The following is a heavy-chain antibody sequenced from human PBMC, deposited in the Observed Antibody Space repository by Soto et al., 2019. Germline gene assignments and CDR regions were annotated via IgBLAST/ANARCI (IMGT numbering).Heavy chain of an antibody. CDR3: ARDLDIVATIGYYYYGMDV. J-gene: IGHJ6*02. CDR2: IWYDGSNK. D-gene: IGHD5-12*01. Sequence: ESGGGVVQPGRSLRLSCAASGFTFSSYGMHWVRQAPGKGLEWVAVIWYDGSNKYYADSVKGRFTISRDNSKNTLYLQMNSLRAEDTAVYYCARDLDIVATIGYYYYGMDVWGQGTTVTVSS. CDR1: GFTFSSYG. V-gene: IGHV3-33*01.